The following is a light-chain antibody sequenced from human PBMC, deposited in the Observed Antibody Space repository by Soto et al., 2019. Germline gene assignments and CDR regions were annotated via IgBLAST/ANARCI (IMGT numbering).Light chain of an antibody. CDR1: SSDVGNYKY. CDR2: EVS. Sequence: QSVLTQPASVSGSPGQSITISCTGTSSDVGNYKYVSWYQQHPGKAPKLIIYEVSNRPSGVSNRFSGSKSGNTASLTVSGLQAEDEGYYYCSSYTTSSTRVFGGGTKVTVL. CDR3: SSYTTSSTRV. V-gene: IGLV2-14*01. J-gene: IGLJ3*02.